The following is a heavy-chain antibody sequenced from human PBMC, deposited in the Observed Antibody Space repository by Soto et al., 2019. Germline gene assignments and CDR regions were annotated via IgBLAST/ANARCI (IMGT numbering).Heavy chain of an antibody. V-gene: IGHV4-38-2*01. J-gene: IGHJ4*02. Sequence: SETLSLTCAVSGCSISSGFDWGWIRQPPGKGLEWIGIMFHSGSTYYNPSLQSRVTISVDTSKNQVSLKLTSVTVADTAVYFCANQRSREGYNFIEYWGQGIQVTV. CDR2: MFHSGST. CDR1: GCSISSGFD. CDR3: ANQRSREGYNFIEY. D-gene: IGHD5-12*01.